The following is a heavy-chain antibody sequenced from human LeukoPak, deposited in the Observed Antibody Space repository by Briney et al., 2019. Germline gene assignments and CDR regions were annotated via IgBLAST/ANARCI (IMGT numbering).Heavy chain of an antibody. Sequence: GGSLRLSCAASGFTFSSHWMSWVRQAPGKGPEWVANIKQDGSEKYYVDSVKGRFTISRDKAKNSLYLQMNSLRAEDTAVYYCAREFDYWGQGTLVTVSS. CDR2: IKQDGSEK. V-gene: IGHV3-7*03. J-gene: IGHJ4*02. CDR3: AREFDY. CDR1: GFTFSSHW.